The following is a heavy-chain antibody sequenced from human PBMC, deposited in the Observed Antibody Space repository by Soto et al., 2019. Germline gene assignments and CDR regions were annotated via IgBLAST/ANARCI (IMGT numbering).Heavy chain of an antibody. D-gene: IGHD4-17*01. CDR2: ISAYNGNT. CDR3: ARTTVTTSNWFDP. Sequence: GASVKVSCKASGYTFTSYGISWVRQAPGQGLEWMGWISAYNGNTNYAQKLQGRVTMTTDTSTSTAYMELRSLTTDDTVVYYCARTTVTTSNWFDPWGQGTLVTVSS. V-gene: IGHV1-18*01. J-gene: IGHJ5*02. CDR1: GYTFTSYG.